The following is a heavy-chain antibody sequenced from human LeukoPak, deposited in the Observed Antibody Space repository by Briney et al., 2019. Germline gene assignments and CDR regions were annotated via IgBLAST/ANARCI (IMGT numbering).Heavy chain of an antibody. CDR1: GYTFTGYY. D-gene: IGHD6-13*01. J-gene: IGHJ4*02. V-gene: IGHV1-2*06. CDR2: INPNSGGT. CDR3: ARVGTRQQLPYFDY. Sequence: ASVKVSCKASGYTFTGYYMHWVRQAPGQGLEWMGRINPNSGGTNYAQKFQGRVTMTRDTSISTAYMELSRLRSDDTAVYYCARVGTRQQLPYFDYWGQGTLVTVSS.